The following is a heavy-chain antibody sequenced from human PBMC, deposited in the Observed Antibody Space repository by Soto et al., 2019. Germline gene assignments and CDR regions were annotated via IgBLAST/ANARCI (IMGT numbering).Heavy chain of an antibody. V-gene: IGHV4-30-4*01. D-gene: IGHD2-2*01. J-gene: IGHJ6*02. Sequence: QVQLQESGPGLVKPSQTLSLTCTVSGGSISSGDYYWSWIRQPPGKGLEWIGYIYYSGSTYYNPPLKSRVTISVDTSKNQFSLKLSSVTAADTAVYYCAREIVPAAAYYYYGMDVWGQGTTVTVSS. CDR2: IYYSGST. CDR3: AREIVPAAAYYYYGMDV. CDR1: GGSISSGDYY.